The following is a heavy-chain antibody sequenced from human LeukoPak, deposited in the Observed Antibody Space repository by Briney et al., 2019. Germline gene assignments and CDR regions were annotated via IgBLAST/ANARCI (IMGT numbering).Heavy chain of an antibody. CDR2: IYYGDST. D-gene: IGHD3-3*01. Sequence: GGSLRLSCAASGFTVSSNYMGWVRQAPGKGLEWVSVIYYGDSTYYADSVMGRFTISRDNSKNTLYLQMNSLRAEDTAVYYCARRNHYYDFWSDYFDYWGQGTLVTVSS. CDR3: ARRNHYYDFWSDYFDY. J-gene: IGHJ4*02. V-gene: IGHV3-53*01. CDR1: GFTVSSNY.